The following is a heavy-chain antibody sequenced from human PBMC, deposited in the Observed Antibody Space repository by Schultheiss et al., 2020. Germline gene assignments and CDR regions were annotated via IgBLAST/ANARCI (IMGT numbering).Heavy chain of an antibody. D-gene: IGHD3-22*01. CDR3: ASHDTYYYDSSGSKRDY. CDR1: GFTVSSNY. V-gene: IGHV3-66*04. J-gene: IGHJ4*02. CDR2: IYSGGST. Sequence: GGSLRLSCAASGFTVSSNYMSWVRQAPGKGLEWVSVIYSGGSTYYADSVKGRFTISRDNSKNTLYLQMNSLKAEDAAVYYCASHDTYYYDSSGSKRDYWGQGTLVIVSS.